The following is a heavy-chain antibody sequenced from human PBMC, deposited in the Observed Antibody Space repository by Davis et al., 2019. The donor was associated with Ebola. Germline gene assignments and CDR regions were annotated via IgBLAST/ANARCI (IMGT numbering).Heavy chain of an antibody. CDR1: GASMTSGGYY. Sequence: MPLETLSLTCTVSGASMTSGGYYWTWIRQHPGRGLEWIGYISYGGRTSYNPSLKSRIIISEDTAKNQFSLKLSSVTAADTAVYYCAISNLWEVDSWGQGTLVTVSS. D-gene: IGHD1-26*01. J-gene: IGHJ4*02. CDR2: ISYGGRT. CDR3: AISNLWEVDS. V-gene: IGHV4-31*03.